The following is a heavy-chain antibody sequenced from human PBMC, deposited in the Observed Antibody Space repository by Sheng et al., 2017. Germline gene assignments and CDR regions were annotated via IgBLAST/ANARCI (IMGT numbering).Heavy chain of an antibody. CDR3: ARGGPGYSSLYYFDY. Sequence: QVQLQESGPGLVKPSETLSLICTVSGGSISTYYWSWIRQPPGKGLEWIGYIYYSGSTNYNPSLKSRVTISVDTSKNQFSLKLSSVTAADTAVYHCARGGPGYSSLYYFDYWGQGMLVSVSS. J-gene: IGHJ4*02. V-gene: IGHV4-59*01. D-gene: IGHD5-18*01. CDR1: GGSISTYY. CDR2: IYYSGST.